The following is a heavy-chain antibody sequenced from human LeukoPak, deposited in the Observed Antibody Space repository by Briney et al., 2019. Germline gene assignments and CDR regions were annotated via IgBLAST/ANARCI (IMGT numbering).Heavy chain of an antibody. Sequence: SVKVSCKASGGTFSSYAISWVRQAPGQGLEWMGRIIPIFGTANYTQKFQGRVTITTDESTSTAYMELSSLRSEDTAVYYCASSSLPDYGDFTIFDYWGQGTLVTVSS. CDR1: GGTFSSYA. J-gene: IGHJ4*02. D-gene: IGHD4-17*01. V-gene: IGHV1-69*05. CDR2: IIPIFGTA. CDR3: ASSSLPDYGDFTIFDY.